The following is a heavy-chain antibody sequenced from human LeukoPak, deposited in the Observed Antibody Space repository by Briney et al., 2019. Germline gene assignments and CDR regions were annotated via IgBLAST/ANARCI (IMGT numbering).Heavy chain of an antibody. V-gene: IGHV3-30*18. CDR1: GFSIISYG. J-gene: IGHJ4*02. D-gene: IGHD4-17*01. CDR3: AKRPSDYGDYVSYFDY. CDR2: ISDDGRSK. Sequence: GGSLRLSCAASGFSIISYGMHWVRQAPGKGLEWVGVISDDGRSKDYADSVKGRFTISRDNSKDTLYLQMNSLRAEDTAVYYCAKRPSDYGDYVSYFDYWGQGTLVTVSS.